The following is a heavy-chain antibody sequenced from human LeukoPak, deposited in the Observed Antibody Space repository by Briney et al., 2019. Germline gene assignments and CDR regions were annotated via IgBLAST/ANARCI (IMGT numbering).Heavy chain of an antibody. D-gene: IGHD3-16*02. V-gene: IGHV4-59*01. CDR3: ARDYVWGSYRYRFDY. CDR1: GGSISSYY. CDR2: IYYSGST. J-gene: IGHJ4*02. Sequence: SETLSLTCTVSGGSISSYYWSWIRQPPGKGLEWIGYIYYSGSTNYNPSLKSRVAISVDTSKNQFSLKLSSVTAADTAVYYCARDYVWGSYRYRFDYWGQGTLVTVSS.